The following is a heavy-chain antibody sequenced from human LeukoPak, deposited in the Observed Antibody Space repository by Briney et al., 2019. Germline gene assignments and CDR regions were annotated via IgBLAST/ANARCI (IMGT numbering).Heavy chain of an antibody. D-gene: IGHD3-3*01. V-gene: IGHV1-18*01. Sequence: ASAKVSCKASGYTFTSYGISWVRQAPGQGLEWMGWISAYNGNTNYAQKLQGRVTMTTDTSTSTAYMELRSLRSDDTAVYYCARDLITIFGVVIISYYYGMDVWGQGTTVTVSS. CDR3: ARDLITIFGVVIISYYYGMDV. CDR1: GYTFTSYG. J-gene: IGHJ6*02. CDR2: ISAYNGNT.